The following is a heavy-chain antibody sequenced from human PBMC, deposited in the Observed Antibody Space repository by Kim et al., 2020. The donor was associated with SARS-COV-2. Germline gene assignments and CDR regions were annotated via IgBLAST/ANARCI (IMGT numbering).Heavy chain of an antibody. Sequence: SETLSLTCTVSGGSISSSSYYWGWIRQPPGKGREWIGSIYYSGSTYYNPSLKSRVTISVDTSKNQFSLKPSSVTAADTAVYYCARQGRYFDCGLYLYNW. CDR1: GGSISSSSYY. CDR3: ARQGRYFDCGLYLYNW. D-gene: IGHD3-9*01. J-gene: IGHJ5*01. V-gene: IGHV4-39*01. CDR2: IYYSGST.